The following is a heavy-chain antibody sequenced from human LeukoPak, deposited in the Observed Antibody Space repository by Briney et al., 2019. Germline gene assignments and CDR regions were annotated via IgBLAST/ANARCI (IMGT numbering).Heavy chain of an antibody. CDR1: GFTFDDYA. D-gene: IGHD3-10*01. J-gene: IGHJ4*02. Sequence: GGSLRLSCAASGFTFDDYAMHWVRQAPGKGLEWVSGISWNSGSIGYADSVKGRFTISRDNAKNSLYLQMNSLRAEDTALYHCAKDWNSSPGESYFDYWGQGTLVTVSS. CDR2: ISWNSGSI. V-gene: IGHV3-9*01. CDR3: AKDWNSSPGESYFDY.